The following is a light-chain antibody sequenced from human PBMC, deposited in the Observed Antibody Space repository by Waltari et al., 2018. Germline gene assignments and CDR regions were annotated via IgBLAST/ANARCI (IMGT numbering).Light chain of an antibody. CDR3: QQLISYPLT. J-gene: IGKJ4*01. CDR2: GAS. V-gene: IGKV1-9*01. CDR1: QGITSY. Sequence: IQLTQSTSSLSASIGDRAIITCRASQGITSYLGWYQQKPGKAPKLLIYGASTSQSGVPSRFSASGSGTDFTLTISSLQPEDFATYYCQQLISYPLTFGGGTKVEIK.